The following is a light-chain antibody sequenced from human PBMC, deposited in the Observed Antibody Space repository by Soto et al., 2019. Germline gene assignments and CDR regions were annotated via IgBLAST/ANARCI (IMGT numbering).Light chain of an antibody. V-gene: IGLV2-11*01. Sequence: QSALTQPRSVSGSPGQSVIISCTGTSSDVGGYNYVSWYQQHPGKAPKVMIYDVSDRPSGVPDRFSGSKSGNTASLTISGLQAEDEADYYCCSYAGSPRYVFGTGTKLTVL. CDR3: CSYAGSPRYV. J-gene: IGLJ1*01. CDR2: DVS. CDR1: SSDVGGYNY.